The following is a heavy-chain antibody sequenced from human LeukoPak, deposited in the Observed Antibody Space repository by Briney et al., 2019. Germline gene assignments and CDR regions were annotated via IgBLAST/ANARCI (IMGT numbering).Heavy chain of an antibody. Sequence: ASVKVSCKASGYTFTSYGISWVRQAPGQGLEWMGWISAYNGNTNYAQKLQGRVTMTTDTSTSTAYMELRSLRYDDTAVYYCARRYSGSYGGVWFDPWGQGTLVTVSS. V-gene: IGHV1-18*01. CDR1: GYTFTSYG. J-gene: IGHJ5*02. CDR2: ISAYNGNT. D-gene: IGHD1-26*01. CDR3: ARRYSGSYGGVWFDP.